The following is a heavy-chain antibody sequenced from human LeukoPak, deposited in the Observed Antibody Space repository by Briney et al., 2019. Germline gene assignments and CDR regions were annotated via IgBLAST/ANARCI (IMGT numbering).Heavy chain of an antibody. V-gene: IGHV3-30*02. CDR2: IRYDGSNK. Sequence: GGSLRLSCAASGFTFSSYGMHWVRRAPGKGQEWVAFIRYDGSNKYYADSVKGRFTISRDNSKNTLYLQMNSLRAEDTAVYYCAKGDDSSGYSPLDYWGQGTLVTVSS. CDR1: GFTFSSYG. D-gene: IGHD3-22*01. CDR3: AKGDDSSGYSPLDY. J-gene: IGHJ4*02.